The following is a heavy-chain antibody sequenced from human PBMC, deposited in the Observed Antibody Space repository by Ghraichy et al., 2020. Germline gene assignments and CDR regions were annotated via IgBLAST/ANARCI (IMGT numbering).Heavy chain of an antibody. CDR3: ARDYSDKGSSWTNYYYYYGMDV. CDR2: IYSGGST. J-gene: IGHJ6*02. D-gene: IGHD6-13*01. V-gene: IGHV3-53*01. CDR1: GFTVSSNY. Sequence: GESLNISCAASGFTVSSNYMSWVRQAPGKGLEWVSVIYSGGSTYYADSVKGRFTISRDNSKNTLYLQMNSLRAEDTAVYYCARDYSDKGSSWTNYYYYYGMDVWGQGTTVTVSS.